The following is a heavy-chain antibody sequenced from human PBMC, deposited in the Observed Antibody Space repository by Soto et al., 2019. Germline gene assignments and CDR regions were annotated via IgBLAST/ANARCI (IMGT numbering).Heavy chain of an antibody. CDR1: GGSISGDY. CDR3: ARESYYGSGATVVDY. J-gene: IGHJ4*02. CDR2: IYYSGTT. D-gene: IGHD3-10*01. V-gene: IGHV4-59*01. Sequence: QVQLQESGPGLVRPSETLSLTCTVSGGSISGDYWSWIRQPPGKGLEWIGYIYYSGTTSYNPSLNSRVTMSVATSKNQFSLKVNSVTAADTAVYYCARESYYGSGATVVDYWGQGTLVTVSS.